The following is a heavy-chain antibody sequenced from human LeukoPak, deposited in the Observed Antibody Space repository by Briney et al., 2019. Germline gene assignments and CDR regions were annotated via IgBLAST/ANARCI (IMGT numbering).Heavy chain of an antibody. CDR1: GYTFTGYY. V-gene: IGHV1-2*06. CDR3: AREGCSSTTCLTNRFDP. D-gene: IGHD2/OR15-2a*01. J-gene: IGHJ5*02. CDR2: IYPNSGGT. Sequence: GASVKVSCKASGYTFTGYYMHWVRQAPGQGLEWMGRIYPNSGGTNYAQKFQGRFTVTRDTSISTIYMELSRLRSDDTAVYYCAREGCSSTTCLTNRFDPWGQGTLVTVSS.